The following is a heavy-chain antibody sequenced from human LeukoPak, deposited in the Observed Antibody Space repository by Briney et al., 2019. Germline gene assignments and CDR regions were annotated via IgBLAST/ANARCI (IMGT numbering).Heavy chain of an antibody. CDR3: AKDGAEYYDYVWGSYRPLHPGYDN. CDR2: ISGSGGST. Sequence: GGSLRLSCAASGFTFSSYAMSWVRQAPGKGLEWVSAISGSGGSTYYSDSVKGRFTISRDNSKKTLYLQMNSLRAEDTAVYYCAKDGAEYYDYVWGSYRPLHPGYDNWGQGTLVTVSS. D-gene: IGHD3-16*02. CDR1: GFTFSSYA. V-gene: IGHV3-23*01. J-gene: IGHJ4*02.